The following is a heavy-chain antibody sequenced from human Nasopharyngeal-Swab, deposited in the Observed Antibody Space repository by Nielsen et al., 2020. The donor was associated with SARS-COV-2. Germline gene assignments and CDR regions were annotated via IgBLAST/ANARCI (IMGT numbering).Heavy chain of an antibody. CDR3: ASLGGGFRDN. V-gene: IGHV3-21*01. D-gene: IGHD3-10*01. J-gene: IGHJ4*02. CDR1: GFTFSSYS. Sequence: GEARKISCAASGFTFSSYSMNWVRQAPGKGLEWVSSISSSSSYIYYADSVKGRFTISRDNAKNSLYLQMNSLRAEDTAVYYCASLGGGFRDNWGQGTLVTVSS. CDR2: ISSSSSYI.